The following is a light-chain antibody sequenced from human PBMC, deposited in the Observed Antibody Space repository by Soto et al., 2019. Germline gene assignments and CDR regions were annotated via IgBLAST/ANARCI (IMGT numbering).Light chain of an antibody. CDR3: QQRSNWPPIT. Sequence: DIQMAQSPSTRSASVEDTCTITCRASQSISRWLAWYQQKPGKAPKILISDASILENGVPSRFSGTGSGTDFTLTISSLEPEDFAVYYCQQRSNWPPITFGQGTRLEIK. CDR1: QSISRW. J-gene: IGKJ5*01. CDR2: DAS. V-gene: IGKV1-5*01.